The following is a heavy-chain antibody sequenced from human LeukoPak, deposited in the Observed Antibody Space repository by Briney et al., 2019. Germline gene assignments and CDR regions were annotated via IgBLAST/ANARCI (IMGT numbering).Heavy chain of an antibody. D-gene: IGHD6-19*01. V-gene: IGHV3-53*01. CDR3: ARGRSSGWSSLLPFDY. CDR2: IYSGGST. CDR1: GFTFSSSS. Sequence: GGSLRLSCAASGFTFSSSSISWVRQAPGKGLEWVSVIYSGGSTYYADSVKGRFTISRDNSKNTLYLQMNSLRAEDTAVYYCARGRSSGWSSLLPFDYWGQGTLVTVSS. J-gene: IGHJ4*02.